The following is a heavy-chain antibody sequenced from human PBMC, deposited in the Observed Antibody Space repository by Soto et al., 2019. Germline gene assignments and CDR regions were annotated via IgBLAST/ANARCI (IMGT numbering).Heavy chain of an antibody. CDR1: GVTFSSYT. CDR2: IIPILGTA. CDR3: ARDRPYGQRTGTTYNRYYGMDV. V-gene: IGHV1-69*08. D-gene: IGHD1-1*01. J-gene: IGHJ6*02. Sequence: SVNVSCKASGVTFSSYTISWVRQAPGQGLEWMGRIIPILGTANYAQKFQGRVTITADESTSTAYMELSSLRSEDTAVYYCARDRPYGQRTGTTYNRYYGMDVWGQGTTVTVSS.